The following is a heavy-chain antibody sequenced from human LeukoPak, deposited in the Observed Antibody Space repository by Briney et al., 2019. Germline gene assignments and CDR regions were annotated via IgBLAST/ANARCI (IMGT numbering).Heavy chain of an antibody. CDR3: ARDCETAMVTFPNAFDI. V-gene: IGHV4-39*07. J-gene: IGHJ3*02. Sequence: SETLSLTCSVSGDSISSSGDYWGWIRQPPGKGLEWIGNIYYSGSTYYNPSLKSRVTISVDTSKNQFSLKLSSVTAADTAVYYCARDCETAMVTFPNAFDIWGQGTMVTVSS. CDR1: GDSISSSGDY. CDR2: IYYSGST. D-gene: IGHD5-18*01.